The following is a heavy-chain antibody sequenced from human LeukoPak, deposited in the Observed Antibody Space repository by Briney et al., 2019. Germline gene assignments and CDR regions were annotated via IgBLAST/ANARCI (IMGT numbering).Heavy chain of an antibody. J-gene: IGHJ3*01. CDR2: IKQDGSEK. CDR1: GFTFSSYW. V-gene: IGHV3-7*01. CDR3: ARGFVFHTGDAFDF. D-gene: IGHD2-8*01. Sequence: GGSLRLSCAASGFTFSSYWMSWVRQAPGKGLEWVANIKQDGSEKYYVDSVKGRFTISRDNAKNSLYLQMNSLRAEDTAVYYCARGFVFHTGDAFDFWGQGTMVTVSS.